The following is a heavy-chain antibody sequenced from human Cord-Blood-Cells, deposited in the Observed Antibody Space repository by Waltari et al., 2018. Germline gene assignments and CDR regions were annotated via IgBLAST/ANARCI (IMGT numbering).Heavy chain of an antibody. V-gene: IGHV1-2*02. CDR3: AFGGPMVRGALYAFDI. CDR1: GYTFTGYY. Sequence: QVQLVQSGAEVKKPGASVKVSCKASGYTFTGYYMHWVRQAPGQGREWMGWINTNSGGTNNAQKVQGRFTMTSDTSISTAYMELSRVRSDETAVYYCAFGGPMVRGALYAFDIWGQVTMVAVSS. CDR2: INTNSGGT. D-gene: IGHD3-10*01. J-gene: IGHJ3*02.